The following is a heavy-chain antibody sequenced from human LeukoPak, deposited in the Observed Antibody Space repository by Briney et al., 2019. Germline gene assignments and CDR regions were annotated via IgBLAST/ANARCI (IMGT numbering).Heavy chain of an antibody. CDR3: ARPAVAASGDYYYMDV. Sequence: PSETLSLTCTVSGGSINSDYWSWIRQPPGKGLEWIGFIYSSGSPTYNPSLESRVTISVDTSNNQFSLKLTSVTATDSAVYYCARPAVAASGDYYYMDVWGQGTTVTVSS. CDR1: GGSINSDY. D-gene: IGHD6-19*01. V-gene: IGHV4-4*09. CDR2: IYSSGSP. J-gene: IGHJ6*03.